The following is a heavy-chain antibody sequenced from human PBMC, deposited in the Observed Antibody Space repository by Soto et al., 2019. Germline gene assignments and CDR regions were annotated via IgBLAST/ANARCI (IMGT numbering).Heavy chain of an antibody. V-gene: IGHV4-31*03. J-gene: IGHJ5*02. Sequence: SETLSLTRTVSGGSISSGGYYWSWIRQHPGKGLEWIGYIYYSGSTYYNPSLKSRVTISVDTSKNQFSLKLSSVTAADTAVYYCASTTQLLWFDIWGQGTLVTVSS. CDR2: IYYSGST. D-gene: IGHD3-10*01. CDR3: ASTTQLLWFDI. CDR1: GGSISSGGYY.